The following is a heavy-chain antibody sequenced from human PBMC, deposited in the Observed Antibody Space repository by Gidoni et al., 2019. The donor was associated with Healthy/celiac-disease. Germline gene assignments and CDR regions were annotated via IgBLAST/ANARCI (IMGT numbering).Heavy chain of an antibody. J-gene: IGHJ6*03. CDR2: IYYSGST. Sequence: QVQLQESDPGLVKPSEPLSLTCTFSGCSISSYYWSWILQTPGKGLEWIGYIYYSGSTNYNPSLKSRVTISVDTYKNQFSLKLSSVTAADTAVYYCARGNQLLANELYMDVWGKGTTVTVSS. CDR1: GCSISSYY. V-gene: IGHV4-59*01. CDR3: ARGNQLLANELYMDV. D-gene: IGHD2-2*01.